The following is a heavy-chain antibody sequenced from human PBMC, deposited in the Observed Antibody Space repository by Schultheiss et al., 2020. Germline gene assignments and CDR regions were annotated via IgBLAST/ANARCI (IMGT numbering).Heavy chain of an antibody. Sequence: SQPLSLTCTVSGGSISSYYWSWIRQPPGKGLEWIGYIYYSGSTNYNPSLKSRVTISVDTSKNQFSLKLSSVTAADTAVYYCARVREWELLTAAFDPWGQGTLVTVSS. CDR3: ARVREWELLTAAFDP. J-gene: IGHJ5*02. CDR1: GGSISSYY. V-gene: IGHV4-59*01. D-gene: IGHD1-26*01. CDR2: IYYSGST.